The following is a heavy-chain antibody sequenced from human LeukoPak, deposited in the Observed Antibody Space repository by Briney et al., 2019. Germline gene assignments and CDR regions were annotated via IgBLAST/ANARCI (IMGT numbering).Heavy chain of an antibody. CDR2: ISGSAGTT. CDR3: AKTRGYDSTGDFDY. D-gene: IGHD3-22*01. J-gene: IGHJ4*02. CDR1: GFTFSSYA. V-gene: IGHV3-23*01. Sequence: GGSLRLSCAASGFTFSSYAMTWVRQAPGKGLAWVSSISGSAGTTYYTDSMKGRFTISRDNSKNTLYLQMNSLRAEDTAVYYCAKTRGYDSTGDFDYWGQGTLVTVSS.